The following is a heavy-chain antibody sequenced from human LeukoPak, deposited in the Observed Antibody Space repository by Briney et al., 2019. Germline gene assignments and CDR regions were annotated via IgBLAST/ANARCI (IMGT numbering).Heavy chain of an antibody. V-gene: IGHV3-48*03. CDR2: ISTGGSII. D-gene: IGHD3-22*01. J-gene: IGHJ4*02. CDR1: GFTSSTYE. CDR3: ATAYSGYYTYYFDY. Sequence: GGSLRLSCAASGFTSSTYEMNWVRQAPGKGLEWVSYISTGGSIIYYADSVKGRFTISRDNAQNSLYLQMNSLRAEDTAVYYCATAYSGYYTYYFDYWGQGTLVTVSS.